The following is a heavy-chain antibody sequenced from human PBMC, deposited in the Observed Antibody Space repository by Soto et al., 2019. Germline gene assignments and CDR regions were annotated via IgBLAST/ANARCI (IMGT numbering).Heavy chain of an antibody. CDR3: ARHHHSYYYGSGSYYGFDY. CDR1: GGTFSSYA. CDR2: IIPIFGTA. J-gene: IGHJ4*02. D-gene: IGHD3-10*01. Sequence: ASVKVSCKASGGTFSSYAISWVRQAPGQGLEWMGGIIPIFGTASYAQKFQGRVTITADESTSTAYMELSSLRSEDTAVYYCARHHHSYYYGSGSYYGFDYWGQGTLVTVS. V-gene: IGHV1-69*13.